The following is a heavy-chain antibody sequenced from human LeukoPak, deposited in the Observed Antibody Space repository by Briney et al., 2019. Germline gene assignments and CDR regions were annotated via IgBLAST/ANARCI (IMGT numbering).Heavy chain of an antibody. CDR1: GFTFSSYW. CDR2: INSDGSST. V-gene: IGHV3-74*01. J-gene: IGHJ4*02. CDR3: AKDLESGYDFYFDY. D-gene: IGHD5-12*01. Sequence: GGSLRLSCAASGFTFSSYWMHWVRQAPGKGLVWVSRINSDGSSTSYADSVKGRFTISRDNAKNSLYLQMNSLRAEDTALYYCAKDLESGYDFYFDYWGQGTLVTVSS.